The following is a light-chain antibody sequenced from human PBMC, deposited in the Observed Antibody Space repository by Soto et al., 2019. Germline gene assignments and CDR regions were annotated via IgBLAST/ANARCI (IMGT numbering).Light chain of an antibody. CDR2: STS. CDR1: SGSVSTNYY. Sequence: VVTQEPSFSVSPGGTVTLTCGLSSGSVSTNYYPTWYQQTPGQAPRTLIYSTSTRSSGVPDRFSGSILGNKAALTITGAQADDESHYYCVLYMGSGVWVFGGGTKLTVL. V-gene: IGLV8-61*01. CDR3: VLYMGSGVWV. J-gene: IGLJ3*02.